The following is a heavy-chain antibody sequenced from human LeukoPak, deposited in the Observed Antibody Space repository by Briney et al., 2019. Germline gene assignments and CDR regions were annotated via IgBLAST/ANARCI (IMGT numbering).Heavy chain of an antibody. Sequence: PGGSLRLSCAASGFTFASYAMHWVRQAPGKGLEYVSLIYGDGGTTHYADSVKGRFSISRDNSKNSLYLQTNSLRTEDTAFYYCAQDWWGSYLSWGRGTLVTVSS. CDR1: GFTFASYA. CDR3: AQDWWGSYLS. V-gene: IGHV3-43*02. CDR2: IYGDGGTT. J-gene: IGHJ4*02. D-gene: IGHD1-26*01.